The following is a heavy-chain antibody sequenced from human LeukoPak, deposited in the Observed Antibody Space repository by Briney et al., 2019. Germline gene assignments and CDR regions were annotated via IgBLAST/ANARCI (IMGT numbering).Heavy chain of an antibody. D-gene: IGHD1-1*01. CDR2: ISNNGGSS. J-gene: IGHJ4*02. CDR1: GFTFSAYV. V-gene: IGHV3-64D*09. Sequence: GGSLRLSCSASGFTFSAYVMYWVRQAPGKGLEYVSGISNNGGSSFYADSVKGRFTISRDNSKNTLYLQMSSLRAEDTAVYYCVKITSVTGGDCWGQGTRLSVSS. CDR3: VKITSVTGGDC.